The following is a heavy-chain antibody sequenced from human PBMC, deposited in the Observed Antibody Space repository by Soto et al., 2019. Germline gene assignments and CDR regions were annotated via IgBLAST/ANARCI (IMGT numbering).Heavy chain of an antibody. CDR2: ISGSGGST. D-gene: IGHD2-15*01. Sequence: GGSLRLSCAASGFTFSSYAMSWVRQAPGKGLEWVSAISGSGGSTYYADSVKGRFTISRDNSKNTLYLQMNSLRAEDTAVYYCAKKNYRPQSYCSGGSCRGMYYFDYWGQGTLVTVSS. V-gene: IGHV3-23*01. CDR1: GFTFSSYA. CDR3: AKKNYRPQSYCSGGSCRGMYYFDY. J-gene: IGHJ4*02.